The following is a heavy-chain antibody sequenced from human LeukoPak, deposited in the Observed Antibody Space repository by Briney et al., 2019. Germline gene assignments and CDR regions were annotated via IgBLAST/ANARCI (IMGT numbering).Heavy chain of an antibody. Sequence: GGSLRLSCAASGFTFSSYSMNWVRQAPGKGLEWVSYISSSSTIYYADSVKGRFTISRDNAKNSLYLQMNSLRAEDTAVYYCARAGITMVRGVSVGFDYWGQGTLVTVSS. CDR3: ARAGITMVRGVSVGFDY. CDR1: GFTFSSYS. CDR2: ISSSSTI. J-gene: IGHJ4*02. D-gene: IGHD3-10*01. V-gene: IGHV3-48*04.